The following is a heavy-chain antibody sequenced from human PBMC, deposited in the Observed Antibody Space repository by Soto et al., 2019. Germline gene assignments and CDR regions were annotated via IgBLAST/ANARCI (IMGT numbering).Heavy chain of an antibody. Sequence: SATLSLTCTVSGGSISSYYWSWIRQPPGKGLEWIGYIYYSGSTNYNPSLKSRVTISVDTSKNQFSLKLSSVTAADTAVYYCARLPPRYSGYGLWGQGTLVTVSS. CDR2: IYYSGST. J-gene: IGHJ4*02. CDR1: GGSISSYY. CDR3: ARLPPRYSGYGL. D-gene: IGHD5-12*01. V-gene: IGHV4-59*08.